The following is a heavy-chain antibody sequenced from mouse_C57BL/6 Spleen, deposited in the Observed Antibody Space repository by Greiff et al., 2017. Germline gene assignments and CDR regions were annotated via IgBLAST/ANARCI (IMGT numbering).Heavy chain of an antibody. CDR1: GFTFSSYT. J-gene: IGHJ4*01. CDR2: ISGGGGNT. V-gene: IGHV5-9*01. D-gene: IGHD2-2*01. Sequence: EVKLVESGGGLVKPGGSLKLSCAASGFTFSSYTMSWVRQTPEKRLEWVATISGGGGNTYYPDSVKGRFTISRDNAKNTLYLQMSSLRSEDTALYYCARHVAGYPTPYAMDYWGQGTSVTVSS. CDR3: ARHVAGYPTPYAMDY.